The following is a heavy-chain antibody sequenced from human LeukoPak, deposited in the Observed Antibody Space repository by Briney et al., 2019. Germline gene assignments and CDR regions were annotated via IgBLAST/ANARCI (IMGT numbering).Heavy chain of an antibody. CDR1: GFTFTSSA. J-gene: IGHJ4*02. D-gene: IGHD1-26*01. CDR3: ASLVGATMFDY. V-gene: IGHV1-58*01. CDR2: IVVGSGNT. Sequence: ASVKVSCTASGFTFTSSAVQWVRQARGQRLEWIGWIVVGSGNTNYAQKFQERVTITRDMSTSTAYMELSSLRSGDMAVYYCASLVGATMFDYWGQGTLVTVSS.